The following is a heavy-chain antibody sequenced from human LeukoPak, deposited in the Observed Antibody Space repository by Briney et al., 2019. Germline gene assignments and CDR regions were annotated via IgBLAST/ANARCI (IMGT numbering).Heavy chain of an antibody. CDR2: ISGSGGNT. CDR3: AKGSGYDTDFDY. Sequence: PGGSLRLSCAASGFNFSTYVMSWLRQAPGKGLAWVSGISGSGGNTYYADSVKGLFTISRDNSKNTLHRQMNSLRAEDTAVYYCAKGSGYDTDFDYWGQGTLATVSS. V-gene: IGHV3-23*01. D-gene: IGHD3-9*01. J-gene: IGHJ4*02. CDR1: GFNFSTYV.